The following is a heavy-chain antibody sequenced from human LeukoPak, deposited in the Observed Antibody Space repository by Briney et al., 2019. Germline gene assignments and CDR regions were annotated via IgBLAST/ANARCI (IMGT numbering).Heavy chain of an antibody. J-gene: IGHJ6*03. V-gene: IGHV6-1*01. D-gene: IGHD3-16*01. CDR1: GDSVSSNTAA. Sequence: SQTLSLTCAISGDSVSSNTAAWNWLRQSPSRGLEWLGRTYYRSDWYKDYAVSLKSRININRNTSKNQFSLQLSSVTPEDTAVYYCARETSQKGAHYMDVWGKGTTVTISS. CDR2: TYYRSDWYK. CDR3: ARETSQKGAHYMDV.